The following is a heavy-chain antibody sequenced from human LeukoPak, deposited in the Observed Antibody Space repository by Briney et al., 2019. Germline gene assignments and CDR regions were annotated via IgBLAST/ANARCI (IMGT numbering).Heavy chain of an antibody. J-gene: IGHJ4*02. CDR2: IYSGGST. D-gene: IGHD7-27*01. Sequence: GGSLRLSCAASGFTVSSNYMSWVRQAPGKGLEWVSIIYSGGSTYYADSVKGRFTISRDNSKNTLYLQMNSLRAEDTAVYYCAKDEGLLGYFDYWGQGTLVTVSS. CDR1: GFTVSSNY. CDR3: AKDEGLLGYFDY. V-gene: IGHV3-66*01.